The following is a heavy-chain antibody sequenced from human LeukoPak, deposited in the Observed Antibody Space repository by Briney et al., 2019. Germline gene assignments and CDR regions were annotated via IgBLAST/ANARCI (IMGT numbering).Heavy chain of an antibody. D-gene: IGHD3-3*01. CDR3: ARYGRGSYDFWSGAFDY. CDR1: GYTFTSYA. J-gene: IGHJ4*02. Sequence: ASVKVSCKASGYTFTSYAMHWVRQAPGQRLEWMGWINAGNGNTKYSQKFQGRVTITRDTSASTAYMELSSLRSEDTAAYYCARYGRGSYDFWSGAFDYWGQGTLVTVSS. V-gene: IGHV1-3*01. CDR2: INAGNGNT.